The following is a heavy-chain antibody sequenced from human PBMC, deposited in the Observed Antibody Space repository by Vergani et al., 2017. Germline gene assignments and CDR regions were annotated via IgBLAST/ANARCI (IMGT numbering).Heavy chain of an antibody. CDR3: ATFIPPWSGYHDPLGLRFDP. V-gene: IGHV1-2*02. J-gene: IGHJ5*02. D-gene: IGHD3-3*01. Sequence: QVQLVQSGAEVKKPGASVKVSCKASGYPFTSYYMHWVRQAPGQGLEWMGWINPNSGGTNYAQKFQGRVTMTRDTSISTAYMELSRLRSDDTTVYYCATFIPPWSGYHDPLGLRFDPWGQGTLVTVSS. CDR2: INPNSGGT. CDR1: GYPFTSYY.